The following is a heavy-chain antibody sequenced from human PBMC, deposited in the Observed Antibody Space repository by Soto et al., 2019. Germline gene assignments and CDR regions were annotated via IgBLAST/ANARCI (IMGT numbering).Heavy chain of an antibody. CDR1: GGSISSYY. V-gene: IGHV4-59*01. CDR2: IYYSGST. J-gene: IGHJ5*02. Sequence: QVQLQESGPGLVKPSETLSLTCTVSGGSISSYYWSWIRQPPGKGLEWIGYIYYSGSTNYNPSLKSRVTISVDTSKNQFSLKLSSVTAADTAVYYCARGLGVTSNCFDPWGQGTLVTVSS. D-gene: IGHD4-17*01. CDR3: ARGLGVTSNCFDP.